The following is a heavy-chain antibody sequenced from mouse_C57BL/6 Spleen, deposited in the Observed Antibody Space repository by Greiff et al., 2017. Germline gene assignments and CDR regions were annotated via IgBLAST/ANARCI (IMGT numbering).Heavy chain of an antibody. CDR1: GYAFTNYL. D-gene: IGHD2-4*01. J-gene: IGHJ1*03. CDR2: INPGSGGT. CDR3: ARFDYEVYFDV. Sequence: QVQLKQSGAELVRPGTSVKVSCKASGYAFTNYLIEWVKQRPGQGLEWIGVINPGSGGTNYNEKFKGKATLTADKSSSTAYMQLSSLTSEDSAVYFCARFDYEVYFDVWGTGTTVTGAS. V-gene: IGHV1-54*01.